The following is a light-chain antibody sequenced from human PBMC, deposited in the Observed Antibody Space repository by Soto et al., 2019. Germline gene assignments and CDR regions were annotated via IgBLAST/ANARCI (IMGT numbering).Light chain of an antibody. CDR3: QHYSDWPPGT. CDR1: QSVGSN. Sequence: EILMTQSPATLSASPGERATLCCGGSQSVGSNLAWYQQKPGQAPRLLIYGASTRATGIPARFSGSGSGTEFTLTISSLQSEDCAVYYCQHYSDWPPGTFGGGTKVEIK. J-gene: IGKJ4*01. CDR2: GAS. V-gene: IGKV3-15*01.